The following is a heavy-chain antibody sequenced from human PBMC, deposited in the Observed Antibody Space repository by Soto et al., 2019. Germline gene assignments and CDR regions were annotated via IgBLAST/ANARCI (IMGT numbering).Heavy chain of an antibody. CDR2: INPSDGST. CDR3: AREDGGGGRRHDF. D-gene: IGHD2-15*01. V-gene: IGHV1-46*01. CDR1: GYTFAMHY. Sequence: QVQLVQSGAEVKKPGASVKISCKTSGYTFAMHYIHWVRQVPGQGLEWMGMINPSDGSTSYVQKFQGRVTMTRDTSATTVFLIMSRLTSHDTAAFYCAREDGGGGRRHDFWGQGTLVTVSS. J-gene: IGHJ4*02.